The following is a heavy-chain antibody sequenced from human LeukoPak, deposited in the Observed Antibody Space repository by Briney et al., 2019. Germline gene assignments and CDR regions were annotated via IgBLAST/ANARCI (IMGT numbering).Heavy chain of an antibody. V-gene: IGHV3-48*04. CDR1: GFTFSSYS. CDR3: ARGPASRRDFWSGYLGDAFDI. J-gene: IGHJ3*02. Sequence: QPGGSLRLSCAASGFTFSSYSMNWVRQAPGKGLEWVSYISSSSSTIYYADSVKGRFTISRDNAKNSLYLQMNSLRAEDTAVYYCARGPASRRDFWSGYLGDAFDIWGQGTMVTVSS. D-gene: IGHD3-3*01. CDR2: ISSSSSTI.